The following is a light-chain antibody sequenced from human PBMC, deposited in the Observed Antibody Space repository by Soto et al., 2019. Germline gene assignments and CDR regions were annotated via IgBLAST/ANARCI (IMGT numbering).Light chain of an antibody. CDR1: SSDVGGYNY. CDR3: SSYTSSSTLYV. CDR2: EVS. J-gene: IGLJ1*01. V-gene: IGLV2-14*01. Sequence: QSVLTQPASVSGSPGQSITISCTGTSSDVGGYNYVSWYQQHPGKAPKLMIYEVSNRPSGVSNRFSGSKSGNTASLTIFGLQAEAEADYYCSSYTSSSTLYVFGTGTKVTVL.